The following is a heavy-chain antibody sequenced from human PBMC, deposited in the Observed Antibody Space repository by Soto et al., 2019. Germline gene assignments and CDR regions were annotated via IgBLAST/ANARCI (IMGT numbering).Heavy chain of an antibody. D-gene: IGHD3-22*01. CDR2: IDPSDSYT. CDR1: GYSFTSYW. CDR3: ARRPNYYDSSGYYGIDY. J-gene: IGHJ4*02. Sequence: GESLKISCKGSGYSFTSYWISWVRQMPGKGLEWMGRIDPSDSYTNYSPSFQGHVTISADKSISTAYLQWSSLKASDTAMYYCARRPNYYDSSGYYGIDYWGQGTLVTVSS. V-gene: IGHV5-10-1*01.